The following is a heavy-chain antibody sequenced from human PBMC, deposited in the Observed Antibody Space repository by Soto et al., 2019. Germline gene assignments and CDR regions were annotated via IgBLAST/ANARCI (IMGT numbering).Heavy chain of an antibody. V-gene: IGHV1-18*01. D-gene: IGHD6-6*01. J-gene: IGHJ4*02. Sequence: ASVKVSCKASGYTFTSYGISWVRQAPGQGLEWMGWISAYNGNTNYAKSVTGRFIISRDNSKSTVYLQMNRLRAEDTAVYYCARDRTISDYRSSGALGLWGQGTLVTVSS. CDR3: ARDRTISDYRSSGALGL. CDR1: GYTFTSYG. CDR2: ISAYNGNT.